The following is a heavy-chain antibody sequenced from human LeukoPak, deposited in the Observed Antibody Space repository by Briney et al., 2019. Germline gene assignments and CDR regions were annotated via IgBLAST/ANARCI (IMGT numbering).Heavy chain of an antibody. J-gene: IGHJ4*02. CDR3: ARRGPVGGGWGFDY. V-gene: IGHV1-18*01. CDR1: GYTFTSYG. Sequence: ASVKVSCKASGYTFTSYGISWVRQAPGQGLEWMGWISGYYGNTDYAQNLQGRVTMTRDTSTSTAYMELRSLTSDDTAVYYCARRGPVGGGWGFDYWGQGTLVTVSS. D-gene: IGHD6-19*01. CDR2: ISGYYGNT.